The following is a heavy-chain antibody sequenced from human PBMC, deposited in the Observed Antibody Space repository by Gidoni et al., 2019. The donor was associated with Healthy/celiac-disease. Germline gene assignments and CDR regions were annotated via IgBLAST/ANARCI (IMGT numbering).Heavy chain of an antibody. J-gene: IGHJ6*03. Sequence: QVTLKESGPVLVKPTETLTLTCTVSGFSLSNARMGVSWIRQPPGKALEWLAHIFSNDEKSYSTSLKSRLTISKDTSKSQVVLTMTNMDPVDTATYYCARTNYDFWSGEYYMDVWGKGTTVTVSS. CDR3: ARTNYDFWSGEYYMDV. CDR1: GFSLSNARMG. D-gene: IGHD3-3*01. CDR2: IFSNDEK. V-gene: IGHV2-26*01.